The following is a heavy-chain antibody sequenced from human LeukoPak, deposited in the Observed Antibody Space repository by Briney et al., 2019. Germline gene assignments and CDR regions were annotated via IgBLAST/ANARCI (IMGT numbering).Heavy chain of an antibody. D-gene: IGHD4-23*01. V-gene: IGHV1-2*02. Sequence: GASVKVSCKASGYTFTGYYMHWVRQAPGQGLEWMGWINPNSGGTNYAQKFQGRVTMTRDTSISTAYMELSRLRSDDTALYYCARWWDYGGNYLGGEVDYWGQGTLVTVSS. CDR1: GYTFTGYY. CDR3: ARWWDYGGNYLGGEVDY. J-gene: IGHJ4*02. CDR2: INPNSGGT.